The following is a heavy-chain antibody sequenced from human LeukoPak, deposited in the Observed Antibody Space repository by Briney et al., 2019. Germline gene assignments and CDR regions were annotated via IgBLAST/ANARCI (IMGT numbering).Heavy chain of an antibody. D-gene: IGHD6-19*01. CDR3: AKSSSGWYNFDY. Sequence: GGSLRLSCAASGFTVSSNYMSWVRQAPGKGLEWVSVFYSGGSTYYADSVKGRFTISRDSSKNTLYLQMNSLRAEDTAVYYCAKSSSGWYNFDYWGQGTLVTVSS. V-gene: IGHV3-53*01. CDR2: FYSGGST. J-gene: IGHJ4*02. CDR1: GFTVSSNY.